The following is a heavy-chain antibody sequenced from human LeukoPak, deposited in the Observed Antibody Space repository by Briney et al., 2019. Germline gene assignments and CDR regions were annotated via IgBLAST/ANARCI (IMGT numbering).Heavy chain of an antibody. CDR3: ARMRSGSYYKYYFDY. Sequence: ESGPTLVNPTQTLTLTCTFSGFSLSTSGMCVSWIRQPPGKALEWLARIDWDDDKYYSTSLKTRLTISKDTSKNQVVLTMTNMDPVETATYYCARMRSGSYYKYYFDYWGQGTLVTVSS. J-gene: IGHJ4*02. CDR1: GFSLSTSGMC. CDR2: IDWDDDK. V-gene: IGHV2-70*11. D-gene: IGHD1-26*01.